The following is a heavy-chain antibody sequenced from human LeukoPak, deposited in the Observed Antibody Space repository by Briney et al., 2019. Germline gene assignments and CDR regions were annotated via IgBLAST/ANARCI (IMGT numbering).Heavy chain of an antibody. D-gene: IGHD5/OR15-5a*01. J-gene: IGHJ4*02. CDR2: IIPILGIA. V-gene: IGHV1-69*04. Sequence: SVKVSCKASGYTFTGYYMHWVRQAPGQGLEWMGRIIPILGIANYAQKFQGRVTITADKSTSTAYMELSSQRSEDTAVYYCARGSTTNGVYYFDYWGQGTLVTVSS. CDR1: GYTFTGYY. CDR3: ARGSTTNGVYYFDY.